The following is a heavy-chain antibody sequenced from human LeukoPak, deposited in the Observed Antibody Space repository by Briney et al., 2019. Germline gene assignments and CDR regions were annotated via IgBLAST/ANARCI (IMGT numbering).Heavy chain of an antibody. D-gene: IGHD6-13*01. V-gene: IGHV3-33*06. CDR2: IWYDGSNK. CDR3: AKDRPLAAAGIHDPH. CDR1: GFTFSSYG. Sequence: GGSLRLSCAASGFTFSSYGMHWVRQAPGKGLEWVAVIWYDGSNKYYADSVKGRFTISGDNSKNTLYLQMNSLRAEDTAVYYCAKDRPLAAAGIHDPHWGQGTLVTVSS. J-gene: IGHJ4*02.